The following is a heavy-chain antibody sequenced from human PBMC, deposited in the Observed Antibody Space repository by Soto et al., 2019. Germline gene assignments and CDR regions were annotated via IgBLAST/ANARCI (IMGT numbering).Heavy chain of an antibody. J-gene: IGHJ4*02. CDR2: INHSGVS. D-gene: IGHD2-21*01. V-gene: IGHV4-34*02. CDR1: GGSFSGYY. CDR3: ATGFGVTAPGIRGDSYPLDY. Sequence: QVQLQQWGAGLLKPSETLSLTCAVYGGSFSGYYWTWIRQPPGKGLEWIGEINHSGVSNYNPSLKSRVTFSVDTSKNHFSLMLRSVTAADMGVYYCATGFGVTAPGIRGDSYPLDYWGQGTLVTVSS.